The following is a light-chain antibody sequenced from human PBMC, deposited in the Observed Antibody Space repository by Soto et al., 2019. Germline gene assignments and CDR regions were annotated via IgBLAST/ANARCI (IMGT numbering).Light chain of an antibody. J-gene: IGLJ3*02. Sequence: QSALTQPRSVSGSPGQSVTISCTGARSDVGGYRFVSWYQQHPDKAPKLMIFDVDKRPSGVPDRFSGSKSGNTASLTISGLEAEDEDYYFCSSDAGGFTWVFGGGTKLTVL. V-gene: IGLV2-11*01. CDR1: RSDVGGYRF. CDR3: SSDAGGFTWV. CDR2: DVD.